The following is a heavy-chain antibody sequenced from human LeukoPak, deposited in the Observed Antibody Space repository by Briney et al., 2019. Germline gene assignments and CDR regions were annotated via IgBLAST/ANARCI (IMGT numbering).Heavy chain of an antibody. CDR3: ARGAPTTRIGAGRFDY. D-gene: IGHD5-12*01. CDR1: GYSLNNYY. CDR2: INPSGGST. Sequence: ASVKVSCKAFGYSLNNYYVHWVRQAPGQGLEWMGEINPSGGSTSYAQKFQGRITVTRDTYTNTVYMDPSSLRSEDTATYYCARGAPTTRIGAGRFDYWGQGSLLTVAS. V-gene: IGHV1-46*02. J-gene: IGHJ4*02.